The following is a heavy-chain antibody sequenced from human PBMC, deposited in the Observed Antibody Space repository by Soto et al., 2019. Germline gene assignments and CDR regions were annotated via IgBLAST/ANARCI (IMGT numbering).Heavy chain of an antibody. CDR2: IWSDGSNK. Sequence: QVQLVESGGGVVQPGRSLRLSCAASGFTFSSYGMYWVRQAPGKGLEWVAVIWSDGSNKYYADSVQGRFTISRDNSQNTVYLQMKSLRAEDTAVYHCARDRGFGGGHSLDGVFWFDPWGQGTLVTVSS. V-gene: IGHV3-33*01. J-gene: IGHJ5*02. D-gene: IGHD3-10*01. CDR1: GFTFSSYG. CDR3: ARDRGFGGGHSLDGVFWFDP.